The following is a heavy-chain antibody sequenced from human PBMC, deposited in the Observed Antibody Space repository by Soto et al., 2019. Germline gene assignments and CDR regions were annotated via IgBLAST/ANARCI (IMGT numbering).Heavy chain of an antibody. Sequence: QVQLQESGPGLVKPSGTLSLTCAVSGGSISSSNWWSWVRQPPGKGLEWIGEIYHSGRTNYNPSLESRVTISVDKSKNQFSLKLSSVSAADTAVYYCASIGPYGHFAAEYFQHWGQGTLVTVSS. CDR3: ASIGPYGHFAAEYFQH. CDR1: GGSISSSNW. CDR2: IYHSGRT. D-gene: IGHD3-10*01. J-gene: IGHJ1*01. V-gene: IGHV4-4*02.